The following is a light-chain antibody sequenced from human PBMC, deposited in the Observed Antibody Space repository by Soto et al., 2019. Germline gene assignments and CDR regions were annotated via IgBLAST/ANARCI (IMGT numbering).Light chain of an antibody. Sequence: DIVMTQSPDSLAVSLGERATINCKSSQRVLYSSNNKNYLAWYQQKPGQPPKLLIYWASTRESGVPDRFSGSGSGKDFTLTISSLQAEDVAVYYCQQYYSTPLTFGGGTKVEIK. CDR3: QQYYSTPLT. CDR1: QRVLYSSNNKNY. V-gene: IGKV4-1*01. CDR2: WAS. J-gene: IGKJ4*01.